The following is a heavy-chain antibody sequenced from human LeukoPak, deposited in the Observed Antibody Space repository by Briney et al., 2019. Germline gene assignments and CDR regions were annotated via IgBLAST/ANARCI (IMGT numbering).Heavy chain of an antibody. D-gene: IGHD1-26*01. V-gene: IGHV4-31*03. CDR3: ARSDSGSYCHFDY. CDR2: IYYSGST. J-gene: IGHJ4*02. Sequence: PSGTLSLTCTVSGGSISSGGYYWSWIRQHPGKGLEWIGYIYYSGSTYYNPSLKSRVTISVDTSKNQFSLKLSSVTAADTAVYYCARSDSGSYCHFDYWGQGTLVTVSS. CDR1: GGSISSGGYY.